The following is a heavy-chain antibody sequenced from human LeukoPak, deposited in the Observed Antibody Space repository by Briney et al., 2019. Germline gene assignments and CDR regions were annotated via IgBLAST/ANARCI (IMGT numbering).Heavy chain of an antibody. D-gene: IGHD3-22*01. CDR2: ISGSGGST. J-gene: IGHJ4*02. Sequence: PGGSLRLSCAASGFTFSSYAMSWVRQAPGKGLEWVSAISGSGGSTYYADSVKGRFTTSRDNSKNTLYLQMNSLRAEDTAVYYCAKVRGYDSSGYDYWGQGTLVTVSS. CDR3: AKVRGYDSSGYDY. CDR1: GFTFSSYA. V-gene: IGHV3-23*01.